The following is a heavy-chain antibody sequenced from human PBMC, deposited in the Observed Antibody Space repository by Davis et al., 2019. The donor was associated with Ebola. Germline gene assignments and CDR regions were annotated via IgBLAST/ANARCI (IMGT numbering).Heavy chain of an antibody. Sequence: GESLKISCAASGFTFSSYDMHWVRQATGKGLEWVSAIGTAGDTYYPGSVKGRFTISRENAKNSLYLQMNSLRAEDTAVYYCARVSSSSWYGADYWGQGTLVTVSS. CDR1: GFTFSSYD. V-gene: IGHV3-13*01. CDR2: IGTAGDT. D-gene: IGHD6-13*01. CDR3: ARVSSSSWYGADY. J-gene: IGHJ4*02.